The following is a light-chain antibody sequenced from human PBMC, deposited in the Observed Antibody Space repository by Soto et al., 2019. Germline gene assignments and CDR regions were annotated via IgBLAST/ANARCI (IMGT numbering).Light chain of an antibody. CDR3: QQYHNWPPQYS. CDR1: QSIASN. Sequence: EIVMMQSPDTLSVSPGERATLSCRASQSIASNLAWYQQKPGQAPRLLIHGASNRATGVPARFSGSGSGTEFALTISILQSEDFAVYFFQQYHNWPPQYSFGQGTKLQIK. CDR2: GAS. V-gene: IGKV3-15*01. J-gene: IGKJ2*03.